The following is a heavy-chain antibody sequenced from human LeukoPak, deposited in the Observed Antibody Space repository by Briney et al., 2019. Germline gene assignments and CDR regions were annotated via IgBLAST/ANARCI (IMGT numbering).Heavy chain of an antibody. CDR1: GYTFTGYY. D-gene: IGHD6-19*01. J-gene: IGHJ4*02. Sequence: ASVKVSCKASGYTFTGYYMHWVRQAPGQGLEGMGRINPNSGGTNYAQKFQGRITMTRDTSISTAYMELSRLRSDDTAVYYCAASIAVAGLDYWGQGTLVTVSS. CDR3: AASIAVAGLDY. V-gene: IGHV1-2*06. CDR2: INPNSGGT.